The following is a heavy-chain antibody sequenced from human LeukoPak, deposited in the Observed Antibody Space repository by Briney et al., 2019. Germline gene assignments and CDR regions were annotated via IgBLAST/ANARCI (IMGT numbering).Heavy chain of an antibody. V-gene: IGHV4-4*07. CDR3: ARGPDWPIDS. CDR2: IYTSGST. J-gene: IGHJ4*02. Sequence: PSETLSLTCTVFGVSISSFYWSWIRQPAGKGLQWIGRIYTSGSTNYSPSPRSRVTMSVDTSKNQFSLKLNSVTAADTAVYFCARGPDWPIDSWGQGTLVTVSS. CDR1: GVSISSFY. D-gene: IGHD3-9*01.